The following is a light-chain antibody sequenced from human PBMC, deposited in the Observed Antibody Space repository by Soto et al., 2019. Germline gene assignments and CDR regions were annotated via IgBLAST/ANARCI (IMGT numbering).Light chain of an antibody. CDR1: SSDLGGYNL. CDR2: GNR. CDR3: QAYDYSLTASV. J-gene: IGLJ3*02. V-gene: IGLV2-14*02. Sequence: QSALTQPASVSGSPGQSITISCTGTSSDLGGYNLVSWYQQLPGAAPKLVIFGNRNRPSGVPERFSGSKSGTSASLAITGLQAEDEADYYCQAYDYSLTASVFGGGTKLTVL.